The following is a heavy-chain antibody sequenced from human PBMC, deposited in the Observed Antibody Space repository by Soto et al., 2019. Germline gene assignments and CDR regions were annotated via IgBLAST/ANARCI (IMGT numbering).Heavy chain of an antibody. Sequence: GGSLRLSCAASGFTFSSYAMSWVRQAPGKGLEWVSAISGSGGSTYYADSVKGRFTISRDNSKNTLYLQMNSLRAEDTAVYYCAKSFMVRGVGYYYMDVWGKGTTVTVSS. J-gene: IGHJ6*03. D-gene: IGHD3-10*01. CDR3: AKSFMVRGVGYYYMDV. CDR2: ISGSGGST. V-gene: IGHV3-23*01. CDR1: GFTFSSYA.